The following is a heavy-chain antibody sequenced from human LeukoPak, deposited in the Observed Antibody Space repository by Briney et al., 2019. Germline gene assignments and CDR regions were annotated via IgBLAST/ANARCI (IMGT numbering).Heavy chain of an antibody. CDR2: ISSNGGYI. V-gene: IGHV3-64*01. D-gene: IGHD2-2*01. CDR1: GFSFSTYA. J-gene: IGHJ5*02. Sequence: PGGSLRLSCAGSGFSFSTYALHWVRQAPGKGLEYVSGISSNGGYIYYSNSVKGRFTISRDNSKNTLYLQMNSLRAEDTAVYYCAKLGSSTSGTWGQGTLVTVSS. CDR3: AKLGSSTSGT.